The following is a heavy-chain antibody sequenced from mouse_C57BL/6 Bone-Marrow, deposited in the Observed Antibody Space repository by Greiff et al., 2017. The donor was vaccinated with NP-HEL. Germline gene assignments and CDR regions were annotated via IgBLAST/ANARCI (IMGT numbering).Heavy chain of an antibody. J-gene: IGHJ4*01. CDR1: GSTLGSNA. CDR3: ARDLDYYAMDY. Sequence: EGRLVGSGGNLGKPGGSLKLSGAALGSTLGSNAMSWVRQTPEKRLEWVATISSGGSYPYYPDSVKGRFTISRDNAKNTLYLQMSSLKSEDTAMYYCARDLDYYAMDYWGQGTSVTVSS. CDR2: ISSGGSYP. V-gene: IGHV5-6*01.